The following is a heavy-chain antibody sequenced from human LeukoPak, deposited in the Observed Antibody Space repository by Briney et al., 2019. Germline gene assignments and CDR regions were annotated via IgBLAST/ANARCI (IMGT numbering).Heavy chain of an antibody. CDR1: GFTFSNYG. CDR2: IWYDGSNK. Sequence: PGGSLRLSCAASGFTFSNYGMHWVRQAPGKGLEWVAVIWYDGSNKYYSDSVRGRFTISRDNAKNSLHLQMNSLRAEDTAVYFCARGRYNFGISFFDYWGQGTLVTVSS. V-gene: IGHV3-33*01. CDR3: ARGRYNFGISFFDY. D-gene: IGHD5-18*01. J-gene: IGHJ4*02.